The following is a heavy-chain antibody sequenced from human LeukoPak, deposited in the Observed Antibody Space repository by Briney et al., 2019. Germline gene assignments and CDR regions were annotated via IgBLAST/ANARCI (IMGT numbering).Heavy chain of an antibody. CDR2: IKQDGSEK. Sequence: GGSLRLSCAASGFTFSSYWMSWVRQAPGKGLEWVANIKQDGSEKYYVDSVKGGFTISRDNAKKSVYMQMNSLRAEDTAVYYCARDGGYYDSSGYYSDRYFQHWGQGTLVTVSS. CDR3: ARDGGYYDSSGYYSDRYFQH. V-gene: IGHV3-7*01. CDR1: GFTFSSYW. J-gene: IGHJ1*01. D-gene: IGHD3-22*01.